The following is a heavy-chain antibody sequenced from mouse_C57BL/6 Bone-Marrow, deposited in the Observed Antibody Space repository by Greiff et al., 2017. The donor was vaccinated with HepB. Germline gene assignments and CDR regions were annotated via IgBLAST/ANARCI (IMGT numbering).Heavy chain of an antibody. CDR1: GYTFTSYW. CDR2: IYPSDSET. J-gene: IGHJ4*01. CDR3: AGEGNFLDY. Sequence: VQLQQPGAELVRPGSSVKLSCKASGYTFTSYWMHWVKQRPIQGLEWIGNIYPSDSETHYNQKFKDKATLTVDKSSSTAYMQLSSLTSGDSAVYYCAGEGNFLDYWGQGTSVTVSS. V-gene: IGHV1-52*01.